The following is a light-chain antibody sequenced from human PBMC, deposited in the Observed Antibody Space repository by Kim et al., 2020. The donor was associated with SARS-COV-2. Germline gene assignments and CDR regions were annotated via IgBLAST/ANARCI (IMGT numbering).Light chain of an antibody. J-gene: IGKJ4*01. Sequence: AAPGERATLSCRASQSVSTKLAWYQQKPGQAPRLLIYAAFTRATGIPARFSGSGSETEFTLTISSLQSEDFAVYYCQQYIKWPLTFGGGTKVDIK. CDR2: AAF. CDR3: QQYIKWPLT. CDR1: QSVSTK. V-gene: IGKV3-15*01.